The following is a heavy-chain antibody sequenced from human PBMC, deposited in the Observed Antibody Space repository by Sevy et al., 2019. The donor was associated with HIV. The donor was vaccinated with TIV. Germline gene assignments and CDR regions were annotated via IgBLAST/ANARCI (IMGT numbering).Heavy chain of an antibody. CDR2: ISWSSGSV. J-gene: IGHJ6*03. CDR3: AKDIFARKAGVHFYYMAV. CDR1: GFTFDDFG. V-gene: IGHV3-9*03. D-gene: IGHD2-8*01. Sequence: GGSLRLSCATSGFTFDDFGMHWVRQVPGKGLEWVSGISWSSGSVAYADSVKGRFTISRDNAKNSLYLQMDSLRTEDMALYYCAKDIFARKAGVHFYYMAVWGKGTTVTVSS.